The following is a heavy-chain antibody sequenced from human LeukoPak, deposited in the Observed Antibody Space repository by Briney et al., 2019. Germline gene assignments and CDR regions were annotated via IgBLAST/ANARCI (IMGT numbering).Heavy chain of an antibody. CDR2: INTNTGNP. V-gene: IGHV7-4-1*02. Sequence: ASVKVSCKASGYTFTSYAMNWVRQAPGQGLEWMGWINTNTGNPTYAQGFTGRFVFSLDTPVSTAYLQISSLKAEDTAVYYCARDHPLGYSGYYYYYGMDVWGQGTTVTVSS. D-gene: IGHD5-12*01. J-gene: IGHJ6*02. CDR1: GYTFTSYA. CDR3: ARDHPLGYSGYYYYYGMDV.